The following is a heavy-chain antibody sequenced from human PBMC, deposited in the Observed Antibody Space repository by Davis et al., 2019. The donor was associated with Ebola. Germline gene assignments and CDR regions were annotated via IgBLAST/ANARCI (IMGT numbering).Heavy chain of an antibody. D-gene: IGHD4-11*01. V-gene: IGHV4-4*02. CDR3: ARGDYNNHLDY. CDR2: MYHTGSI. Sequence: PSETLSLTCTVSGDSITSSHWWAWVRQPPGKRPEWIGEMYHTGSINDNPSLKRRVTISLDKSNNQFSLNLTSVTAADTAVYYCARGDYNNHLDYWGQGTLVTVSS. CDR1: GDSITSSHW. J-gene: IGHJ4*02.